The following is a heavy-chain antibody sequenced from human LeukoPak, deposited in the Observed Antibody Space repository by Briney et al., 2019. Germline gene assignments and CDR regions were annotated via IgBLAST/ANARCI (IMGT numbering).Heavy chain of an antibody. CDR2: ISGSGGST. V-gene: IGHV3-23*01. D-gene: IGHD6-19*01. CDR1: GFTFSSYA. J-gene: IGHJ4*02. CDR3: ARDRAVVASKYFDY. Sequence: GGSLRLSCAGSGFTFSSYAMSWVRQAPGKGLEWVSGISGSGGSTYYADSVKGRFTISRDNSKNTLYLQMNSLRAEDTAVSYCARDRAVVASKYFDYWGQGTLVTVSS.